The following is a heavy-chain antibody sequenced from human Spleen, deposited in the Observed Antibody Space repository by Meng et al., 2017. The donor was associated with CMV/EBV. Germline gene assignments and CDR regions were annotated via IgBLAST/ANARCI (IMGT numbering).Heavy chain of an antibody. D-gene: IGHD3-22*01. J-gene: IGHJ4*02. V-gene: IGHV3-30*02. CDR3: AKDLDYYDSSVYFLELPTPDLDY. Sequence: GESLKISCAASGFTFNSYGIHWVRQAPGKGLEWVAFIRYDGTHQYYAGSVKGRFTISRDNSKNTLYLQMSSLRPEDTAVYYCAKDLDYYDSSVYFLELPTPDLDYWGQGTLVTVSS. CDR1: GFTFNSYG. CDR2: IRYDGTHQ.